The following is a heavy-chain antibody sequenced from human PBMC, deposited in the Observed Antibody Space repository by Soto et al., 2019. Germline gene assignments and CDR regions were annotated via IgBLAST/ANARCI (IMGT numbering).Heavy chain of an antibody. V-gene: IGHV1-69*02. CDR3: ANRGYSYGFVIY. CDR2: IIPMLGIA. Sequence: QVQLVQSGAEVKKPGSSVKVSCKASGGTFSSYTFSWVRQAAGQGLEWMGRIIPMLGIANYAQKFQGRVTITADKSTSTAYMELSSLRSEDTAVYYCANRGYSYGFVIYWGQGTLVTVSS. CDR1: GGTFSSYT. D-gene: IGHD5-18*01. J-gene: IGHJ4*02.